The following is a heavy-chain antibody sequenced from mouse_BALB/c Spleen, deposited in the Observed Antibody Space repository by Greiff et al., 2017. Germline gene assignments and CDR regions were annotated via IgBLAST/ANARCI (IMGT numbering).Heavy chain of an antibody. D-gene: IGHD1-2*01. CDR3: ARNPRITTATYYAMDY. J-gene: IGHJ4*01. CDR2: INPYNGDT. V-gene: IGHV1-20*02. Sequence: VQLKQSGPELVKPGASVKISCKASGYSFTGYFMNWVMQSHGKSLEWIGRINPYNGDTFYNQKFKGKATLTVDKSSSTAHMELRSLASEDSAVYYCARNPRITTATYYAMDYWGQGTSVTVSS. CDR1: GYSFTGYF.